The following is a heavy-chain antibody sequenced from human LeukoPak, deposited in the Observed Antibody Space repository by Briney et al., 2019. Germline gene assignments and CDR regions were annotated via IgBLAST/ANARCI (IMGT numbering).Heavy chain of an antibody. V-gene: IGHV1-2*02. Sequence: ASVKVSCKASGYIFTGYYMHWVRQAPGQRLEWMGWINPKSGGTNYAQRFQGRVTMTRDTSISTAYMELSRLRSDDTAVYYCARDEPITAGERGDYWGQGTLVTVSS. CDR3: ARDEPITAGERGDY. J-gene: IGHJ4*02. CDR1: GYIFTGYY. CDR2: INPKSGGT. D-gene: IGHD6-13*01.